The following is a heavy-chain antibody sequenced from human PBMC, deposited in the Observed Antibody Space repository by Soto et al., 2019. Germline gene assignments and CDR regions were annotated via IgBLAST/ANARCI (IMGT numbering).Heavy chain of an antibody. Sequence: QVQLVQSGAEVKKPGASVKVSCKASGYSFTTHDITWLRQAPGKGLEWVGGSSTDRGDTIYPQNLQGRVTMTTDSSTSTVYMELKSLRSDDTAVYYCARDDLNRGGKYFDYWGQGTLVTVSS. D-gene: IGHD2-15*01. CDR1: GYSFTTHD. V-gene: IGHV1-18*01. J-gene: IGHJ4*02. CDR2: SSTDRGDT. CDR3: ARDDLNRGGKYFDY.